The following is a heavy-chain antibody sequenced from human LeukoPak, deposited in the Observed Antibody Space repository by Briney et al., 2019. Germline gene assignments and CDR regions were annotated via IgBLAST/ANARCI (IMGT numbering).Heavy chain of an antibody. Sequence: ASVKVSCKASGGTFSSYAISWVRQAPGQGLEWMGRIIPILGIANYAQKFQGRVTMTEDTSTDTAYMELSSLRSEDTAVYYCASPTVTLYLLVWGQGTLVTVSS. CDR3: ASPTVTLYLLV. J-gene: IGHJ4*02. CDR1: GGTFSSYA. CDR2: IIPILGIA. V-gene: IGHV1-69*04. D-gene: IGHD4-11*01.